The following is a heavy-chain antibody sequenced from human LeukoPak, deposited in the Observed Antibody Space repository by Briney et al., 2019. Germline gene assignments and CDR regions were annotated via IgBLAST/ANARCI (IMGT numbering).Heavy chain of an antibody. D-gene: IGHD3-10*01. CDR2: ISSSSSYI. CDR3: ARDHALLFDY. Sequence: GGSLRLSCAASGFTFSSYSMNWVRQAPGKGLEWVSSISSSSSYIYYADSVKGRFTISRDNAKNSPYLQMNSLRDEDTAVYYCARDHALLFDYWGQGTLVTVSS. CDR1: GFTFSSYS. V-gene: IGHV3-21*01. J-gene: IGHJ4*02.